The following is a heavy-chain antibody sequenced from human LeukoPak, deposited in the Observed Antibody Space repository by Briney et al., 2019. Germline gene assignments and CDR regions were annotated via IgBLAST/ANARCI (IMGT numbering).Heavy chain of an antibody. J-gene: IGHJ3*02. D-gene: IGHD2-21*02. CDR3: ARAYCGGDCYHRVGAFDI. Sequence: SETLSLTSTVSGGSISSYYWSWIRQPPGKGLEWIGYIYYSGSTNYNPSLKSRVTISVDTSKNQFSLKLSSVTAADTAVYYCARAYCGGDCYHRVGAFDIWGQGTMVTVSS. CDR1: GGSISSYY. V-gene: IGHV4-59*01. CDR2: IYYSGST.